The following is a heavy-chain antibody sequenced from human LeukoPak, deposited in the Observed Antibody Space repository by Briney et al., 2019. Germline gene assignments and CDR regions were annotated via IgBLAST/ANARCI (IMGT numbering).Heavy chain of an antibody. CDR2: ISYDGSNR. V-gene: IGHV3-30-3*02. CDR1: GFTFSTYA. J-gene: IGHJ6*02. D-gene: IGHD3-22*01. Sequence: GRSLRLSCAASGFTFSTYAMHWVRQAPGKGLEWVAVISYDGSNRYYADSVKGRFTISRDNSKNTLYLQMNSLRAEDTAVYYCAKSKGGMIVVYGMDVWGQGTTVTVSS. CDR3: AKSKGGMIVVYGMDV.